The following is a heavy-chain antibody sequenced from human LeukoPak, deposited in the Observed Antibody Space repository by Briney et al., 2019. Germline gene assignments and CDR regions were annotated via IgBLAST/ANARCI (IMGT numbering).Heavy chain of an antibody. V-gene: IGHV4-34*01. CDR1: GGSFSGYY. CDR2: INHSGST. J-gene: IGHJ4*02. Sequence: SETLSLTCAVYGGSFSGYYWSWIRQPPGKGLGWIGEINHSGSTNYNPSLKSRVTISVDTSKNQYSLKLSSVTAADTAVYYCARRSGYFVLLYYFDYWGQGTLVTVSS. D-gene: IGHD3-22*01. CDR3: ARRSGYFVLLYYFDY.